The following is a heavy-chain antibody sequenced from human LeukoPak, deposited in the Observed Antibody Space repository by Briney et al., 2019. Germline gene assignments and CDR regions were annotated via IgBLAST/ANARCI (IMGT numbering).Heavy chain of an antibody. Sequence: PGGSLRLSCSASGFTFSSYAMHWVRQAPGKGQEYVSAISSNGGSTYYADSVKGRFTISRDNSKNTLYLQMSSLRAEDTAVYYCVKDGRQWLVLGYWGQGTLVTVSS. J-gene: IGHJ4*02. D-gene: IGHD6-19*01. CDR1: GFTFSSYA. CDR3: VKDGRQWLVLGY. CDR2: ISSNGGST. V-gene: IGHV3-64D*06.